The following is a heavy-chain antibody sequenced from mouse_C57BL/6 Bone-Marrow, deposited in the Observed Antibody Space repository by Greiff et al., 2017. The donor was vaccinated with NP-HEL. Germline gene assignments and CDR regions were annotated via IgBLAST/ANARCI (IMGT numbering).Heavy chain of an antibody. V-gene: IGHV7-3*01. D-gene: IGHD1-1*01. CDR3: AIYHVYDGSSGLYFGG. CDR1: GFTFTDYY. Sequence: EVMLVESGGGLVQPGGSLSLSCAASGFTFTDYYMSWVRQPPGQALEWLGFLRNKANGYTTEYSASVKGRFTISRDNSQSILYLQMNALRADDSCTYSCAIYHVYDGSSGLYFGGWGTGTTVTVAS. J-gene: IGHJ1*03. CDR2: LRNKANGYTT.